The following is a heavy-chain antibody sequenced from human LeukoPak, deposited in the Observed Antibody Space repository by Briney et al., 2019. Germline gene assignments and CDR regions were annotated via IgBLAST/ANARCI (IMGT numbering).Heavy chain of an antibody. V-gene: IGHV3-23*01. CDR3: ARARRTSSRGNWVDP. D-gene: IGHD6-6*01. CDR1: GFTFSSYA. J-gene: IGHJ5*02. CDR2: ISGSGGST. Sequence: LGGSLRLSCAASGFTFSSYAMSWVRQAPGKGLEWVSGISGSGGSTYYGDSVKGRFTISRDNSKNTLYLQTNRLRAEDTAIYYCARARRTSSRGNWVDPWGQGTLVTVSS.